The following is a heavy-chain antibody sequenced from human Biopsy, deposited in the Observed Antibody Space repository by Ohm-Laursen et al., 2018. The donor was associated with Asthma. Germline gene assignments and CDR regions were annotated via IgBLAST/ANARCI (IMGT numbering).Heavy chain of an antibody. D-gene: IGHD5-24*01. CDR2: IYHSGST. CDR3: ARVKDGYNSDY. V-gene: IGHV4-30-2*01. J-gene: IGHJ4*02. CDR1: GGSISSGGYS. Sequence: SQTLSLTCAVSGGSISSGGYSWSWIRQPPGKGLEWIGYIYHSGSTYYNPSLKSRVTISVDRSKNQFSLKLSSVTAADTAVYYCARVKDGYNSDYWGQGTLVTVSS.